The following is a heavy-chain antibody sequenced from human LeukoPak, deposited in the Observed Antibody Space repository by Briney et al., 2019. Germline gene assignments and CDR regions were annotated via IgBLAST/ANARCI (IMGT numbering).Heavy chain of an antibody. Sequence: PGGSLRLSCAASGFTFSSYSMNWVRQAPGKGLEWVSSISSSSSYIYYADSVKGRFTISRDNAKNSLYPQMNSLRAEDTAVYYCAPMTTVTTGFDYWGQGTLVTVSS. CDR2: ISSSSSYI. J-gene: IGHJ4*02. CDR1: GFTFSSYS. CDR3: APMTTVTTGFDY. D-gene: IGHD4-11*01. V-gene: IGHV3-21*01.